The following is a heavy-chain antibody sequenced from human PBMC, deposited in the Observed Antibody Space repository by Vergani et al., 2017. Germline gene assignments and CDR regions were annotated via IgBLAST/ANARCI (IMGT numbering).Heavy chain of an antibody. V-gene: IGHV1-3*01. D-gene: IGHD5-12*01. CDR3: ASLVADPEEDAFDI. CDR1: GYTFTSYA. Sequence: QVQLVQSGAEVKTPGASVKVSCKASGYTFTSYAMHWVRQAPGQRLEWMGWINAGNGNPKYSQKFQGRVPITRDTYASTAYMELSSLRSEDTAVYYCASLVADPEEDAFDIWGQGTMVTVSS. CDR2: INAGNGNP. J-gene: IGHJ3*02.